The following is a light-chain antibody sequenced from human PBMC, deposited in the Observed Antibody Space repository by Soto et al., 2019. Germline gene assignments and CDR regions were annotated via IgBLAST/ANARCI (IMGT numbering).Light chain of an antibody. CDR3: QQYYSMPLT. CDR1: QSVLYSSNKRNY. V-gene: IGKV4-1*01. J-gene: IGKJ4*01. Sequence: DIVMTQSPASLAVSLGERATINCKSSQSVLYSSNKRNYLAWYQQKAGQPPKVLIYWASTRESGVPDRFSGSGYGTDFTLTISSLQAEDVAVYYCQQYYSMPLTFGGGTKVEIK. CDR2: WAS.